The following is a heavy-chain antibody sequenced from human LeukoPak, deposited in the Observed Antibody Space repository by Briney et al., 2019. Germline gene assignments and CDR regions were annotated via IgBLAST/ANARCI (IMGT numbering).Heavy chain of an antibody. CDR2: IYYSGST. D-gene: IGHD4-11*01. CDR1: GGSISSYY. J-gene: IGHJ4*02. Sequence: SETLSLTCTVSGGSISSYYWSCIRPPPGKGLEWIGYIYYSGSTNYNPSLKSRVTISVDTSKNQFSLKLSSVTAADTAVYYCARGYYSNYVDYWGQGTLVTVSS. V-gene: IGHV4-59*01. CDR3: ARGYYSNYVDY.